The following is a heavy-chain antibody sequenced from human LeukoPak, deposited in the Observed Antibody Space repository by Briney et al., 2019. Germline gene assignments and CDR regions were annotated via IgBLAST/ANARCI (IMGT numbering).Heavy chain of an antibody. CDR2: IHYDGSNK. J-gene: IGHJ4*02. Sequence: GGSLRLSCAASGFSFNSYGMRWVRQAPGKGLEWVAFIHYDGSNKYYTDSVKGRFTISRDNSKNTLYLQMNSLRAEDTAVYYCAKDKAAYSSSWYFDYWGQGTLVTVSS. V-gene: IGHV3-30*02. CDR1: GFSFNSYG. CDR3: AKDKAAYSSSWYFDY. D-gene: IGHD6-13*01.